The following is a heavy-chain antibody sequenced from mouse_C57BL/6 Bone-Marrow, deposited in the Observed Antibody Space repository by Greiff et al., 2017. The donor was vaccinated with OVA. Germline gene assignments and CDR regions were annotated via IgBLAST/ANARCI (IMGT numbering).Heavy chain of an antibody. D-gene: IGHD4-1*01. CDR2: ISDGGSYT. V-gene: IGHV5-4*01. J-gene: IGHJ2*01. Sequence: EVHLVESGGGLVKPGGSLKLSCAASGFTFSSYAMSWVRQTPEKRLEWVATISDGGSYTYYPDNVKGRFTISRDNAKNNLYLQMSHLKSEDTAMYYCERDGGTGYGGQGTTFTFSS. CDR3: ERDGGTGY. CDR1: GFTFSSYA.